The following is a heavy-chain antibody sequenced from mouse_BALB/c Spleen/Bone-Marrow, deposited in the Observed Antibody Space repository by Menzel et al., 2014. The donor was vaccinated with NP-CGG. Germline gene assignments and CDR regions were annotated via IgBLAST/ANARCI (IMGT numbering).Heavy chain of an antibody. D-gene: IGHD2-14*01. Sequence: VKLMESGAELVRPGASVTLSCKASGYTFTDYEMHRVKQTPVHGLEWIGAIDPETGGTAYNQKFKGKATLTADKSSSTAYMELRSLTSEDSAVYYCRAYYRYDGYAMDYWGQGTSVTVSS. CDR1: GYTFTDYE. CDR3: RAYYRYDGYAMDY. V-gene: IGHV1-15*01. J-gene: IGHJ4*01. CDR2: IDPETGGT.